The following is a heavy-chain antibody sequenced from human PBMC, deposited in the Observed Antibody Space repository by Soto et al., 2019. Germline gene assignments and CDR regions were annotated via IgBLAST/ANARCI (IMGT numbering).Heavy chain of an antibody. V-gene: IGHV1-69*12. D-gene: IGHD5-12*01. CDR1: GGTFSNYP. J-gene: IGHJ2*01. Sequence: QVQLVQSGAEVKKPGSSVKVSCKASGGTFSNYPISWVRQAPGQGLEWMGGIIPIFGTVNYAQKFQGRVTITADESTSTAYMELSSLRSEDTAVYYCARGNHRWLQLWYFDLWGRGTLVTXSS. CDR3: ARGNHRWLQLWYFDL. CDR2: IIPIFGTV.